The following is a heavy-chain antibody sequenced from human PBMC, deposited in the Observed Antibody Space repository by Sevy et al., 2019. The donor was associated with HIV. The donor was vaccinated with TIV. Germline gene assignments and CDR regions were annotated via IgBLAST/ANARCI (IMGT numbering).Heavy chain of an antibody. Sequence: ASVKVSCKASGYTFTSYGISWVRQAPGQGLEWMGWISAYNGNTNYAQMLQGRVTMTTDTSTSTAYMEVGSLRSDDTAVYYCARGPRGLYYYDSSGYRNWFDPWGQGTLVTVSS. D-gene: IGHD3-22*01. CDR2: ISAYNGNT. CDR1: GYTFTSYG. V-gene: IGHV1-18*01. J-gene: IGHJ5*02. CDR3: ARGPRGLYYYDSSGYRNWFDP.